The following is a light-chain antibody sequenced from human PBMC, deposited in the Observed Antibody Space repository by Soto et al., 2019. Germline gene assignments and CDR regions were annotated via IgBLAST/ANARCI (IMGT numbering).Light chain of an antibody. V-gene: IGKV3-15*01. CDR2: GAS. CDR3: QQYNNWPLT. CDR1: HRVSGY. J-gene: IGKJ5*01. Sequence: EVVLTQSPVTLSLSPGERATLSCRASHRVSGYLAWYQQKPGQAPRLLIYGASTRATGVPARFSGSGSGTVFTLTISSLQSEDFAVYYCQQYNNWPLTFGQGTRLEIK.